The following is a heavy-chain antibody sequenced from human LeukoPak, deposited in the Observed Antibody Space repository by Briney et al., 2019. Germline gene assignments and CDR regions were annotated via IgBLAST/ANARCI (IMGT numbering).Heavy chain of an antibody. CDR3: AREASDAFDI. CDR2: IWYDGSNK. V-gene: IGHV3-33*01. Sequence: QPGRSLRLSCAASGFTFSSYDMHWVRQAPGKWLEWVALIWYDGSNKNYADSVKGRFTISRDNSKNTLFLQMNSLRAEDTAVYYCAREASDAFDIWGQGTMVTVSS. CDR1: GFTFSSYD. J-gene: IGHJ3*02.